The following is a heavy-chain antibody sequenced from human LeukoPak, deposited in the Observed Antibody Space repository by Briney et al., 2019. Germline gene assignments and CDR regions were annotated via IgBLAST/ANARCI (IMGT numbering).Heavy chain of an antibody. Sequence: SETLSLTCTVSGDSISSGSYYWSWIRQPAGKGLEWIGRIYTSGSTNYNPSLKSRVTISVDTSKNQFSLKLSSVTAADTAVYYCARVRTYYDFWSGQNDAFDIWGQGTMVTVSS. D-gene: IGHD3-3*01. CDR2: IYTSGST. CDR1: GDSISSGSYY. V-gene: IGHV4-61*02. J-gene: IGHJ3*02. CDR3: ARVRTYYDFWSGQNDAFDI.